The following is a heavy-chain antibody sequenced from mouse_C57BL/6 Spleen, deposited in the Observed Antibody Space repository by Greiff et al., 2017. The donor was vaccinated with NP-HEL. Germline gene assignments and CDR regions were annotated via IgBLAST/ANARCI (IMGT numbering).Heavy chain of an antibody. J-gene: IGHJ4*01. CDR1: GFTFSSYA. CDR2: ISSGGDYI. D-gene: IGHD2-4*01. Sequence: EVKLMESGEGLVKPGGSLKLSCAASGFTFSSYAMSWVRQTPEKRLEWVAYISSGGDYIYYADTVKGRFTISRDNARNTLYLQMSRLKSEDTAMYYCTRAAIYYDYGGAMDYWGQGTSVTVSS. V-gene: IGHV5-9-1*02. CDR3: TRAAIYYDYGGAMDY.